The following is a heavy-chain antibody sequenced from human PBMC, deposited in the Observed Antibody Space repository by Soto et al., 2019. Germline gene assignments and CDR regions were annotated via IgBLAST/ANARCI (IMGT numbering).Heavy chain of an antibody. CDR2: ISTYNGDT. CDR3: AREGSRHYYYSGMDV. CDR1: GYSFTTYG. Sequence: QGQLVQSGAEVKKPGASVKVSCKASGYSFTTYGIAWVRQAPGQGLEWMGWISTYNGDTDYAQNLQGRVIMTTDTSTTTSYMELRSLRSDDTAVYYCAREGSRHYYYSGMDVWGQGTTVSVSS. D-gene: IGHD2-15*01. V-gene: IGHV1-18*01. J-gene: IGHJ6*02.